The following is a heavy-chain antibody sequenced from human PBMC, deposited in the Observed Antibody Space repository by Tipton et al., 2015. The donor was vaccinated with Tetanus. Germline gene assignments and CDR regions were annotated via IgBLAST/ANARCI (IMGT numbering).Heavy chain of an antibody. CDR3: ASPIKQWLVPLDL. V-gene: IGHV3-33*01. D-gene: IGHD6-19*01. CDR1: GFTFRSYG. Sequence: RSLRLSCAASGFTFRSYGMHWVRQAPGKGLEWVAVLWFDGGDEYYADSVKGRFTISRDNSKNTVYLQMNSLRAEDTAVYYCASPIKQWLVPLDLWGQGPLVTVSS. CDR2: LWFDGGDE. J-gene: IGHJ5*02.